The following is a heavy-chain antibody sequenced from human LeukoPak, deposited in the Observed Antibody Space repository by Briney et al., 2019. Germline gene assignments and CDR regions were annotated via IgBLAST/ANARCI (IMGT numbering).Heavy chain of an antibody. CDR2: INPNSGGT. Sequence: ASVKVSCKASGYTFTGYYMHWVRQAPGQGLEWMGRINPNSGGTNYAQTFQGRVTMTRDTSITTAYLEVSSLRSDDTTVYYCARGEYSSSWDHYYFDYWGQGTLVTVSS. D-gene: IGHD6-13*01. CDR1: GYTFTGYY. V-gene: IGHV1-2*06. J-gene: IGHJ4*02. CDR3: ARGEYSSSWDHYYFDY.